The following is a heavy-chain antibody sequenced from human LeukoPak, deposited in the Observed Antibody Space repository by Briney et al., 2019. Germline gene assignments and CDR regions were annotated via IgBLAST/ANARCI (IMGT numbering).Heavy chain of an antibody. CDR3: AKEKGSGDYYYYYMDV. CDR1: GFTFSIYA. J-gene: IGHJ6*03. V-gene: IGHV3-23*01. D-gene: IGHD3-10*01. CDR2: INAGGGST. Sequence: PGGSLRLSCVVSGFTFSIYAMTWVRQTPGKGLEWVSSINAGGGSTDFADSVKGRFTISRDRSKNTLYLQMNSLRVEDTAIYYCAKEKGSGDYYYYYMDVWGKGTTVTVSS.